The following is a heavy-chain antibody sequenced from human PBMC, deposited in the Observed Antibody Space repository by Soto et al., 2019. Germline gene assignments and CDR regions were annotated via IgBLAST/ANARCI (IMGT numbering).Heavy chain of an antibody. CDR1: GLTVSSNY. CDR2: IYSGGST. V-gene: IGHV3-53*01. CDR3: ARSYDSSGYSYYYYGMDV. D-gene: IGHD3-22*01. Sequence: GGSLRLSCAASGLTVSSNYMSWVRQAPGKGLEWVSVIYSGGSTYYADSVKGRFTISRDNSKNTLYLQMNSLRAEDTAVYYCARSYDSSGYSYYYYGMDVWGQGTTVTVSS. J-gene: IGHJ6*02.